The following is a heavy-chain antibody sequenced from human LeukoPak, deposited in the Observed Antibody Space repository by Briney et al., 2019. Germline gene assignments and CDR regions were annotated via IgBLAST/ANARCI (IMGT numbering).Heavy chain of an antibody. Sequence: ASVKVSCKASGYTFSSYYIHWLRQAPGEGLEWMGIINPGRGNTNYAQKFQGKVALTRDTSTSTVYMELSSLRSEDTAAYYCARDRDWGSSDPFDYWGQGTLVTVSS. CDR2: INPGRGNT. CDR3: ARDRDWGSSDPFDY. CDR1: GYTFSSYY. D-gene: IGHD7-27*01. J-gene: IGHJ4*02. V-gene: IGHV1-46*01.